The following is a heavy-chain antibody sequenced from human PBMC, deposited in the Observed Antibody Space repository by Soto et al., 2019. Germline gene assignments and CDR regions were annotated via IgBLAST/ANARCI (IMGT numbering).Heavy chain of an antibody. CDR2: IIPIFGTA. CDR3: ARGTIFGVVIVGDYYYGMDV. CDR1: GGTFSSYA. Sequence: SVKVSCKASGGTFSSYAISWVRQAPGQGLEWMGGIIPIFGTANYAQKFQGRVTITADESTSTAYMELSSLRSEDTAVYYCARGTIFGVVIVGDYYYGMDVWGQGTTVTVSS. V-gene: IGHV1-69*13. D-gene: IGHD3-3*01. J-gene: IGHJ6*02.